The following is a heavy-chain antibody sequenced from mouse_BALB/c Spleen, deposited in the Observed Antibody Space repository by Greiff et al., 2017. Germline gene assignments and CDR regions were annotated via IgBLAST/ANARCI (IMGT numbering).Heavy chain of an antibody. CDR2: IYPGSGST. D-gene: IGHD1-1*01. CDR1: GYTFTSYW. V-gene: IGHV1S22*01. Sequence: LKQPGSELVRPGASVKLSCKASGYTFTSYWMHWVKQRHGQGLEWIGNIYPGSGSTNYDEKFKSKGTLTVDTSSSTAYMHLSSLTSEDSAVYYCTRGGSTPFAYWGQGTLVTVSA. CDR3: TRGGSTPFAY. J-gene: IGHJ3*01.